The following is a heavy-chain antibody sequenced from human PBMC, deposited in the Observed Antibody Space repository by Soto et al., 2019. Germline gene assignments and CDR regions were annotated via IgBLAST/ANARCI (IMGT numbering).Heavy chain of an antibody. CDR3: ARGVRNYYGTDV. CDR2: VKTDGTTA. CDR1: GFIFNNYR. Sequence: EVQLVEAGGGLVQPGGSLSLSCAASGFIFNNYRMHWVRQAPGKGLEWVSRVKTDGTTANYADFVKGRFTISRDNAKNTVYLQLSSLRAEDTAVYYCARGVRNYYGTDVWGQGTTVTVSS. D-gene: IGHD3-10*01. V-gene: IGHV3-74*01. J-gene: IGHJ6*02.